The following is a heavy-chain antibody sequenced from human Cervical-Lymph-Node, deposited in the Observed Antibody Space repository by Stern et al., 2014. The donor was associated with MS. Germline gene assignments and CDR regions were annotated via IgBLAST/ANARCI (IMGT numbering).Heavy chain of an antibody. V-gene: IGHV1-69*06. Sequence: QVQLVESGAELKKPGSSVKVSCKASGGTFSRSSFSWVRQAPGQGLEWMGGIIPVLGTTNYAQKFQGRVTITADKSTTTVYMALSSLRSEDTAVYYCARDLGVGPSVSWGQGTVVTVSS. J-gene: IGHJ5*02. D-gene: IGHD5/OR15-5a*01. CDR1: GGTFSRSS. CDR2: IIPVLGTT. CDR3: ARDLGVGPSVS.